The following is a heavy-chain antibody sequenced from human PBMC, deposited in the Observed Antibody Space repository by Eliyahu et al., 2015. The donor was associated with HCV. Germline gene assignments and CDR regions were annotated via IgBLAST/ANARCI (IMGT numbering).Heavy chain of an antibody. Sequence: PGLVKPSETLSLTCAVSGGSITTYYWSWIRQPPGKGLEWIGYIHYSGSTHYTPSLKRRVTISVDTSKNQFSLNLTSVTAADTAVYYCASGGGGIAVAGTGGWFDPWGQGTLVTVSS. J-gene: IGHJ5*02. CDR1: GGSITTYY. V-gene: IGHV4-59*01. CDR3: ASGGGGIAVAGTGGWFDP. CDR2: IHYSGST. D-gene: IGHD6-19*01.